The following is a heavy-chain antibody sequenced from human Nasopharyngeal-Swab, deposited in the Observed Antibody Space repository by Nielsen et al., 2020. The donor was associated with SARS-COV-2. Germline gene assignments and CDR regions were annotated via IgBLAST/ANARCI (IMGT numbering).Heavy chain of an antibody. V-gene: IGHV3-21*01. D-gene: IGHD3-10*01. CDR3: ARDEAMVRGVIVFDY. Sequence: VCQAPGKGLEWVSSISSSSSYIYYADSVKGRFTISRDNAKNSLYLQMNSLRAEDTAVYYCARDEAMVRGVIVFDYWGQGTLVTVSS. J-gene: IGHJ4*02. CDR2: ISSSSSYI.